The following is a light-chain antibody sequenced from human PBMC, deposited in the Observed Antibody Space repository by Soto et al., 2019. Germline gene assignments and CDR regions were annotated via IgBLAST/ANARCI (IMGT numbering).Light chain of an antibody. CDR2: GAS. J-gene: IGKJ1*01. Sequence: EILLTQSPGTLSMSPGERATLSCRASQSISRNSLAWYQQKPGQAPRLLIYGASSRATGIPDRFSGSGSGTDFTLTSSRREAEEFAVYYCQQYCSSPRTFGQVTKVEFK. V-gene: IGKV3-20*01. CDR1: QSISRNS. CDR3: QQYCSSPRT.